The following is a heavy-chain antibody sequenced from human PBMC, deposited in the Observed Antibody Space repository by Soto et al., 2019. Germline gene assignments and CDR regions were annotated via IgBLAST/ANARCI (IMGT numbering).Heavy chain of an antibody. Sequence: QVQLVESGGGLVKPGGSLRLSCAASGFTFSDYYMSWIRQAPGKGLEWVSYISGSVSTIDYADSVKSRFTISRDNAKNSLYLQMNNLRAEDTAVYYCARDGDYYDSSGYFLRDAFDMWGQGTMVTVSS. V-gene: IGHV3-11*01. CDR2: ISGSVSTI. D-gene: IGHD3-22*01. CDR3: ARDGDYYDSSGYFLRDAFDM. CDR1: GFTFSDYY. J-gene: IGHJ3*02.